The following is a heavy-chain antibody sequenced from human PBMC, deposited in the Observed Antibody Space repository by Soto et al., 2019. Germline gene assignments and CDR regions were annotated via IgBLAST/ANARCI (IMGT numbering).Heavy chain of an antibody. CDR1: GASLSDNY. Sequence: LSLTCAVYGASLSDNYCNWLRQPPGKGLEWIGEINHSGNTNYNPSLRSRVTISIDTSKNQLSLNLRSVSAADTAVYYCARGRGEFDAWGRGTPVTVSS. D-gene: IGHD2-21*01. CDR2: INHSGNT. J-gene: IGHJ5*02. V-gene: IGHV4-34*01. CDR3: ARGRGEFDA.